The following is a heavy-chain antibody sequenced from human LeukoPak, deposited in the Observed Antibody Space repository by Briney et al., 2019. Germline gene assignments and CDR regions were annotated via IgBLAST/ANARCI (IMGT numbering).Heavy chain of an antibody. CDR2: IREDGSDR. Sequence: GGSLRLSCAASGFTFSNYWMSWVRQAPGKGLEWVANIREDGSDRYYVDSVKGRFTVSRDNAKNSLYLQMNSLRAEDTAVYYCARDRDWGTDYWGQGTLVTVSS. V-gene: IGHV3-7*05. CDR3: ARDRDWGTDY. CDR1: GFTFSNYW. D-gene: IGHD7-27*01. J-gene: IGHJ4*02.